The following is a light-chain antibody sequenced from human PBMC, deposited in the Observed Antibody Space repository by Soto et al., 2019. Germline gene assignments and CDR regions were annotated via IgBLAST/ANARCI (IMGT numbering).Light chain of an antibody. J-gene: IGKJ1*01. V-gene: IGKV1-5*01. CDR1: QSISSW. CDR2: DAS. Sequence: DIQMTQSPSTLSASDGDRVTITCRASQSISSWLAWYQQKPGKAPKLLIYDASSLESGVPSRFSGSGSGTEFTLTITSLQPDDFATYYCQQYNSYPWTFGQGTKVDIK. CDR3: QQYNSYPWT.